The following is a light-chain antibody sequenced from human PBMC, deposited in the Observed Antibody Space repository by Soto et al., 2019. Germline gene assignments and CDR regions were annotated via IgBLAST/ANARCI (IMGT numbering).Light chain of an antibody. CDR1: SSDVGSYNL. Sequence: QSVLTQPASVSGSPEQSITISCTGTSSDVGSYNLVSWYQQHPDKAPKLIIYEGSKRPSGVSNRFSGSKSGNTASLTISGLQAEDEADYYCCSYAGSPYVFGTGTKLTVL. CDR3: CSYAGSPYV. V-gene: IGLV2-23*01. J-gene: IGLJ1*01. CDR2: EGS.